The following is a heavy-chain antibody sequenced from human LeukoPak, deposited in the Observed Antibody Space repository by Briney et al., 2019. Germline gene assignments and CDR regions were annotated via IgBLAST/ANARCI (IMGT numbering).Heavy chain of an antibody. CDR2: MNPNSGNT. Sequence: ASVKVSCKASGYTFTSYDINWVRQATGQGLEWMGWMNPNSGNTGYAQKFQGRVTMTRNTSISTAYMELSSLRSEDTAVYYCAREASRWLQLKGFARAFDIWGQGTMVTVSS. D-gene: IGHD5-24*01. CDR1: GYTFTSYD. J-gene: IGHJ3*02. CDR3: AREASRWLQLKGFARAFDI. V-gene: IGHV1-8*01.